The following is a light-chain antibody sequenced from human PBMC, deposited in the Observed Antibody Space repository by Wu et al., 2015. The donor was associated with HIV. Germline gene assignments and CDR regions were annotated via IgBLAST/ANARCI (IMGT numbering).Light chain of an antibody. CDR1: QSVSSN. CDR2: GAS. J-gene: IGKJ1*01. CDR3: QQYNNWPPX. Sequence: ERVMTQSPATLSVSPGERATLSCRASQSVSSNLAWYQHKPGQAPRLLIYGASTRATGIPARFSGSGSGTEFTLTISSLQSEDFAVYYCQQYNNWPPXFGQGTKVEIK. V-gene: IGKV3-15*01.